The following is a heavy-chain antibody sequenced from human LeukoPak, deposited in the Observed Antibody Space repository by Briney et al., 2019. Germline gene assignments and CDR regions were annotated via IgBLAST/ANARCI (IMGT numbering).Heavy chain of an antibody. CDR3: VADYYGRGDY. Sequence: SETLSLTCAVSGYFISSGHCWGWIRQPPGKGLEWIGSLCHSGSTYYNPSLKSRVTMSADTSKKKFYLSLNSMTAADTAVYYAVADYYGRGDYWGQGTLVTVSS. D-gene: IGHD3-9*01. CDR1: GYFISSGHC. V-gene: IGHV4-38-2*01. J-gene: IGHJ4*02. CDR2: LCHSGST.